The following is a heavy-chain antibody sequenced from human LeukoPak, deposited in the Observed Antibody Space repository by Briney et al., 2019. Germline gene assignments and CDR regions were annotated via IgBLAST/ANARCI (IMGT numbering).Heavy chain of an antibody. CDR3: ARVPSDYYDSSGYAYFDY. V-gene: IGHV4-4*02. CDR2: IYHSGST. J-gene: IGHJ4*02. CDR1: GGSISSSNW. Sequence: SETPSLTCAVSGGSISSSNWWSWVRQPPGKGLEWIGEIYHSGSTNYNPSLKSRVTISVDKSKNQFSLKLSSVTAADTAVYYCARVPSDYYDSSGYAYFDYWGQGTLVTVSS. D-gene: IGHD3-22*01.